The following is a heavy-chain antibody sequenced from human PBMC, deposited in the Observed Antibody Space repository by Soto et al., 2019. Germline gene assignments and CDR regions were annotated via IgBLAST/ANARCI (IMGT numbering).Heavy chain of an antibody. CDR3: ARVFHSSSWHLGY. CDR2: IWYDGSNK. V-gene: IGHV3-33*01. D-gene: IGHD6-13*01. J-gene: IGHJ4*02. CDR1: GFTFSSYG. Sequence: QVQLVESGGGVVQPGRSLRLSCAASGFTFSSYGMHWVRQAPGKGLEWVAVIWYDGSNKYYADSVKGRFTISRDNSKNTLYLQMNSLRAEDTAVYYCARVFHSSSWHLGYWGQGTLVTFSS.